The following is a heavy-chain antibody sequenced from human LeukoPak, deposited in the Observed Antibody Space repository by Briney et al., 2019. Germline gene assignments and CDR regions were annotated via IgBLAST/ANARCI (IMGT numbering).Heavy chain of an antibody. CDR3: ASWGAGGNS. D-gene: IGHD3-16*01. CDR2: INPDGSGK. CDR1: GFTLSTYW. J-gene: IGHJ4*02. V-gene: IGHV3-7*01. Sequence: GGSLTLSCEASGFTLSTYWMNWVRQVPGKGLDWVANINPDGSGKRYVDSVKGRFTIARDNADNSQSLQMNSLRAEDTAVYYCASWGAGGNSWGQGTLVTVSS.